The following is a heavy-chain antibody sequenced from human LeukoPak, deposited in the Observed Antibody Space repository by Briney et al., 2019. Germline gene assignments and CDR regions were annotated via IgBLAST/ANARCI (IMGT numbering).Heavy chain of an antibody. J-gene: IGHJ3*02. D-gene: IGHD3-22*01. CDR1: GGSISSYY. CDR3: ARSLYDSSGYYAFDI. Sequence: SETVSLTCSVSGGSISSYYWSWIPQPPGKGLEWIGYIYYSGSTNYNPSLKSRVTISVDTSKNQFSLKLSSVTAADTAVYYCARSLYDSSGYYAFDIWGQGTMVTVSS. V-gene: IGHV4-59*08. CDR2: IYYSGST.